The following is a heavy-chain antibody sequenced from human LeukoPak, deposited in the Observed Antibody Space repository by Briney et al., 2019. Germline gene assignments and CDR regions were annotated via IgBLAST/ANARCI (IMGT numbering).Heavy chain of an antibody. CDR1: LGSINNYY. D-gene: IGHD1-26*01. J-gene: IGHJ4*02. V-gene: IGHV4-4*07. Sequence: PSETLSLTCKVSLGSINNYYWSWIRQAAGKGLEWIGRIHKSGTTYYSPSLKTRVTMSIDTSKNLFSLQLSAVSAADTAIYYCARVFGGNSLDYWGQGTLVAVSS. CDR2: IHKSGTT. CDR3: ARVFGGNSLDY.